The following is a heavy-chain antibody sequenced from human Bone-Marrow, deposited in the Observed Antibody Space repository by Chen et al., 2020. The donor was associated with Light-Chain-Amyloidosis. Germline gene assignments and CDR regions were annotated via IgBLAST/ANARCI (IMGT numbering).Heavy chain of an antibody. CDR1: GFPFSSHA. V-gene: IGHV3-30*04. CDR2: ISFDGR. D-gene: IGHD3-9*01. CDR3: ARTLRYGHQVYFDY. J-gene: IGHJ4*02. Sequence: QVQLVESGGGVVQPGTSLRLSCVGSGFPFSSHAMHWVRQAPGRGLEWVEVISFDGRADSVQGRFTVSRDNSKSTLYLQMDSLRPDDTAVYYCARTLRYGHQVYFDYWGQGTLVTVSS.